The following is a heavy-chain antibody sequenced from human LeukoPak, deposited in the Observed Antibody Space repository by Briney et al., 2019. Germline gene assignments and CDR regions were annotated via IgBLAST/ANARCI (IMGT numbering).Heavy chain of an antibody. V-gene: IGHV3-23*01. CDR1: GFTFSSYA. D-gene: IGHD5-24*01. CDR2: ISGSGGST. CDR3: ANVEMATITSGYDY. Sequence: PGGSLRLSCAASGFTFSSYAMSWVRQAPGKGLEWVSAISGSGGSTYYADSVKGRFTISRDNSKNTLYLQMNSLRAEDTAVYYCANVEMATITSGYDYWGQGTLVTVSS. J-gene: IGHJ4*02.